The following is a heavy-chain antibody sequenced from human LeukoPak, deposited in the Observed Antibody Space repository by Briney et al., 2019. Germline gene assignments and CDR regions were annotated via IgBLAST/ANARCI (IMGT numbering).Heavy chain of an antibody. CDR3: SRGLGSRKLGY. Sequence: SQTLSLTCTVSGASFNSDDQYWNWIRQSPGKGLEWIGSIHPSGMLYNNPSLESRVTMSRDTSKNQFSLNLNSVTAADTAVYFCSRGLGSRKLGYWGQGILVTVSS. D-gene: IGHD2-2*01. CDR1: GASFNSDDQY. CDR2: IHPSGML. J-gene: IGHJ4*02. V-gene: IGHV4-31*03.